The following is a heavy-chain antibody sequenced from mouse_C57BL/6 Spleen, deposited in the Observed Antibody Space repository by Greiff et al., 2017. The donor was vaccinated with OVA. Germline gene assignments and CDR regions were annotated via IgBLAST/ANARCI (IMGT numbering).Heavy chain of an antibody. CDR1: GFNIKDDY. CDR2: IDPENGDT. V-gene: IGHV14-4*01. CDR3: TGSNPGYFDV. D-gene: IGHD2-5*01. J-gene: IGHJ1*03. Sequence: EVQLQQSGAELVRPGASVKLSCTASGFNIKDDYMHWVKQRPEQGLEWIGWIDPENGDTEYASKFQGKATITADTSSNTAYLQLSSLTSEDTAVYYCTGSNPGYFDVWGTGTTVTVSS.